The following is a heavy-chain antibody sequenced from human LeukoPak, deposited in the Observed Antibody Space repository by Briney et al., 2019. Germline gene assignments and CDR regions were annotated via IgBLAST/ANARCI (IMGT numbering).Heavy chain of an antibody. CDR1: GGTFSSYA. V-gene: IGHV1-69*13. CDR2: IIPIFGTA. D-gene: IGHD5-12*01. J-gene: IGHJ6*03. Sequence: GASVKVSCKASGGTFSSYAISWVRQAPGQGLEWMGGIIPIFGTANYAQKFQGRVTITADESTSTAYMELSSLRSEDTAVYYCARDGQVATKRYYYYYMDVWGKGTTVTVSS. CDR3: ARDGQVATKRYYYYYMDV.